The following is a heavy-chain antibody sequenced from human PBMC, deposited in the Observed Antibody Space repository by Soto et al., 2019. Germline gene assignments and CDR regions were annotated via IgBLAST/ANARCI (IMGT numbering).Heavy chain of an antibody. Sequence: ASVKVSCKASGYTFTSYDINWVRQATGQGLEWMGWMNPNSGNTGYAQKFQGRVTMTRNTSISTAYMELSSLRAEDTAVYYCARESVSGYDFTYWGQGTPVTVSS. D-gene: IGHD5-12*01. CDR1: GYTFTSYD. CDR2: MNPNSGNT. CDR3: ARESVSGYDFTY. V-gene: IGHV1-8*01. J-gene: IGHJ4*02.